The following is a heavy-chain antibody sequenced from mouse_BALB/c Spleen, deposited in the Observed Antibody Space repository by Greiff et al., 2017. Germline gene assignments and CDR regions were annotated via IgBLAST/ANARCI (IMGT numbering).Heavy chain of an antibody. Sequence: EVKVEESGPSLVKPSQTLSLTCSVTGDSITSGYWNWIRKFPGNKLEYMGYISYSGSTYYNPSLKSRISITRDTSKNQYYLQLNSVTTEDTATYYCARYSGGLRRVDAMDYWGQGTSVTVSS. CDR1: GDSITSGY. CDR2: ISYSGST. D-gene: IGHD2-4*01. V-gene: IGHV3-8*02. CDR3: ARYSGGLRRVDAMDY. J-gene: IGHJ4*01.